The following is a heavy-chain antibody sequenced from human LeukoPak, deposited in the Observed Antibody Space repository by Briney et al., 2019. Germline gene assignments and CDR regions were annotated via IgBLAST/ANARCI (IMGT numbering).Heavy chain of an antibody. CDR3: ARVSEDYSSGWYEEYFQY. CDR1: GFMFSGYW. Sequence: GGSLRLSCAASGFMFSGYWMSWVRQAPGKGLEWVANINQDGSEKYYVDSVKGRFTISRDNSKDTLNLQMTSLRAEDTAVYYCARVSEDYSSGWYEEYFQYWGQGTLVIVSS. J-gene: IGHJ1*01. D-gene: IGHD6-19*01. CDR2: INQDGSEK. V-gene: IGHV3-7*02.